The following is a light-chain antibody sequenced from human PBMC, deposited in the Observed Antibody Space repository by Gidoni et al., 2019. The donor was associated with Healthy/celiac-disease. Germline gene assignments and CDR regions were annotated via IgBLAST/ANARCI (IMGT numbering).Light chain of an antibody. J-gene: IGKJ1*01. Sequence: EIVMTQSPATLSVSPGERATLSCRASQSVSSNLAWYQQKPGQAPRLLIYGASTRATGIPARFSGSGSETEFTLTSSSLQAEDVAVYYCQQYNNWPPWTFGQGTKVEIK. V-gene: IGKV3-15*01. CDR1: QSVSSN. CDR3: QQYNNWPPWT. CDR2: GAS.